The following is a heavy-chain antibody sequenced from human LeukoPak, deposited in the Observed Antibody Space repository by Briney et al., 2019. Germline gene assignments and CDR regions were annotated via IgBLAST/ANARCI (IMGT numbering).Heavy chain of an antibody. Sequence: SVKVSCKASGGTFNSYAISWGRQAPGQGLEWMGGIIPMSDTANYPQKFRGRLTITADIPTSTVYMELSSLRSEDTAVYYCAREDDTGRYMGDDAFDIWGQGTMVTVSS. CDR1: GGTFNSYA. J-gene: IGHJ3*02. CDR2: IIPMSDTA. V-gene: IGHV1-69*06. CDR3: AREDDTGRYMGDDAFDI. D-gene: IGHD1-26*01.